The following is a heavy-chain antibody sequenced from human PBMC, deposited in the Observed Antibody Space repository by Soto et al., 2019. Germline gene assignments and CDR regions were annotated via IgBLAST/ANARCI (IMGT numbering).Heavy chain of an antibody. CDR1: GFTLSMSA. J-gene: IGHJ3*01. CDR2: ISDSGDRT. V-gene: IGHV3-23*01. Sequence: EVQLMESGGGLVQPGGSLRLSCASSGFTLSMSAVNWVRQAPGKGLEWVSSISDSGDRTYYADSVKGRFTISRDRSKNTVSLQMDSLRAEDTDVYYCANDRSIIVKAGAAFDVWGQGTKVTVSS. CDR3: ANDRSIIVKAGAAFDV. D-gene: IGHD3-16*02.